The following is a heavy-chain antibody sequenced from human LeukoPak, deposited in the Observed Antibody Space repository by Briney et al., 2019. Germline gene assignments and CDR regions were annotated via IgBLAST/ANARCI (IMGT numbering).Heavy chain of an antibody. CDR2: IKQDGSEK. CDR1: GFTFTTYW. Sequence: PGGSLRLSCAASGFTFTTYWMSWVRQTPGKGLEWLANIKQDGSEKYYVDSVKGRFTISRDNAKNSLYLQMNSLRAEDTAVYYCARWGNYGPAFDIWGQGTMVTVSS. V-gene: IGHV3-7*01. CDR3: ARWGNYGPAFDI. D-gene: IGHD3-16*01. J-gene: IGHJ3*02.